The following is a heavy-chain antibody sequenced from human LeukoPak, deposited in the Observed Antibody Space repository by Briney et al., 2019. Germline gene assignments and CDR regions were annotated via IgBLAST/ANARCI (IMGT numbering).Heavy chain of an antibody. CDR2: IYYSGNT. J-gene: IGHJ4*02. CDR3: ARNLMSGHPFDY. D-gene: IGHD3-9*01. Sequence: SETLSLTCTVSGVSLTGYYWTWIRQPPGKGLEWIGYIYYSGNTNYNPSLKSRVTISVDTSKNQFSLKLSSVTAADTAVYYCARNLMSGHPFDYWGQGTLVTVSS. V-gene: IGHV4-59*08. CDR1: GVSLTGYY.